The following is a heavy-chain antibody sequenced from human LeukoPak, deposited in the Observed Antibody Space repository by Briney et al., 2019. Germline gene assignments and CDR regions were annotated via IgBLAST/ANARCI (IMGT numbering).Heavy chain of an antibody. J-gene: IGHJ3*02. D-gene: IGHD3-22*01. CDR1: GYIFTGYY. CDR3: ARVNSSGPRGAFDI. V-gene: IGHV1-2*02. CDR2: INPNSGGT. Sequence: ASVKVSCKASGYIFTGYYMHWVRQAPGQGLEWMGWINPNSGGTNYAQKFQGRVTMTRDTSISTAYMELSRLRSDDTAVYYCARVNSSGPRGAFDIWGQGTMVTVSS.